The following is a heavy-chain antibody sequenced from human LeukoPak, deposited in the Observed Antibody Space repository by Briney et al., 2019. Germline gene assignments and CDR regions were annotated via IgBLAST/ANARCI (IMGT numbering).Heavy chain of an antibody. Sequence: PSETLSLTCTVSGGSISSSSYYWGWIRQPPGKGLEWIGSIYYSGSTYYNPSLKSRVTISVDTSKNQFSLKLSSVTAADTAVYYCASGLGSYYYYMDVWGKGTTVTVSS. J-gene: IGHJ6*03. D-gene: IGHD3-16*01. CDR1: GGSISSSSYY. CDR3: ASGLGSYYYYMDV. CDR2: IYYSGST. V-gene: IGHV4-39*07.